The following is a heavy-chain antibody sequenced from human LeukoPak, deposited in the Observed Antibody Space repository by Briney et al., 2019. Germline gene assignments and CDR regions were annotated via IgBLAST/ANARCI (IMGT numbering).Heavy chain of an antibody. CDR1: GFTFSSYW. Sequence: PGGSLRLSCAASGFTFSSYWMHWVRQAPGKGLVWVSRINTDGSSTSYADSVKGRFTISRDNAKNSLYLQMNSLRAEDTALYYCAREGMITFGGVIVLTGEFDYWGQGTLVTVSS. V-gene: IGHV3-74*01. D-gene: IGHD3-16*02. CDR2: INTDGSST. CDR3: AREGMITFGGVIVLTGEFDY. J-gene: IGHJ4*02.